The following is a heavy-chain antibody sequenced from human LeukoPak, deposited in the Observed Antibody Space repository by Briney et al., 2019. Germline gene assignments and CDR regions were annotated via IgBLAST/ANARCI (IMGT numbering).Heavy chain of an antibody. CDR3: ARAEVGYSGSGSYYWFDP. CDR2: ISTYNANT. Sequence: ASVKVSCKASGYTFTNYRITWVRQAPGQGLEWMVWISTYNANTYYAQNLQGRVTMTTDTSTSTAYMELRSLRSDDTAVYYCARAEVGYSGSGSYYWFDPWGQGTLVTVSS. J-gene: IGHJ5*02. CDR1: GYTFTNYR. V-gene: IGHV1-18*01. D-gene: IGHD3-10*01.